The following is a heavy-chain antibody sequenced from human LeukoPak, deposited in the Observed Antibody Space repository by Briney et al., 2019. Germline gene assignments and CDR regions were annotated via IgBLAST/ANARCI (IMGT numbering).Heavy chain of an antibody. Sequence: SETLSLTCAVYGGSFSGYYWSWIRQPPGKGLEWIGEINHSGSTNYNPSLKSRVTISVDTSKNQFSLKLSSVTAADTAVYYCGRSSIYDSSGCDYWGQGTLVTVSS. D-gene: IGHD3-22*01. CDR2: INHSGST. CDR1: GGSFSGYY. J-gene: IGHJ4*02. CDR3: GRSSIYDSSGCDY. V-gene: IGHV4-34*01.